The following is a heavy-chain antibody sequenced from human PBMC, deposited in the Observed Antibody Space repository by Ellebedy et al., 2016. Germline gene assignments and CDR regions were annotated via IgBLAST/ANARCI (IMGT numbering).Heavy chain of an antibody. CDR2: INHSGST. V-gene: IGHV4-34*01. Sequence: SETLSLTCAVYGGSFSGYYWSWIRQPPGKGLEWIGEINHSGSTNYNPSLKSRVTISVDTSKNQFSLKLSSVTAADTAVYYCARGPMVYAIFGTNWFDPWGQGTLVTVSS. J-gene: IGHJ5*02. CDR1: GGSFSGYY. CDR3: ARGPMVYAIFGTNWFDP. D-gene: IGHD2-8*01.